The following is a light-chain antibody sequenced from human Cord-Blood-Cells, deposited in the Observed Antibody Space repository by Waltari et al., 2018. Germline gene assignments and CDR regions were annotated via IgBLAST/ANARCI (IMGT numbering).Light chain of an antibody. CDR2: DNN. J-gene: IGLJ3*02. CDR1: SSNIGNNY. V-gene: IGLV1-51*01. Sequence: QSVLTQPPSVSAAPGQKVTISCSGSSSNIGNNYVSWYQQLPGTAPKLLIYDNNKRPSGIPDRFSGSKSGQSATLGITGLQTGDEADYYCGTWDSSLSVWVFGGGTKLTVL. CDR3: GTWDSSLSVWV.